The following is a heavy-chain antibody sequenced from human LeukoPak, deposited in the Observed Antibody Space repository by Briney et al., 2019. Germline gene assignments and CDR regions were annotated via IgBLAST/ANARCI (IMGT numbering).Heavy chain of an antibody. V-gene: IGHV1-46*01. CDR3: AVTPRGYSGYDPFDY. CDR1: GYTFTSYY. J-gene: IGHJ4*02. CDR2: INPSGGST. Sequence: GASVKVSCKASGYTFTSYYIHWVRQAPGQGLEWMGIINPSGGSTSYAQKFQGRVTMTRDTSTSTVYMELSSLRSEDTAVYYCAVTPRGYSGYDPFDYWGQGTLVTVSS. D-gene: IGHD5-12*01.